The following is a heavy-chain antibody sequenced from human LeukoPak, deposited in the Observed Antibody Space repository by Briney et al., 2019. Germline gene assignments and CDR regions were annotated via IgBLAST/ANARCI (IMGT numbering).Heavy chain of an antibody. Sequence: SGPTLVKPTQTLTLTRTFSGFSLSTSGVGVGWIRQPPGKALEWLALIYWDDDKRYSPSLKSRLTITKDTSKNQVVLTMTNMDPVDTATYYCAHTRAGNDAFDIWGQGTMVTVSS. CDR3: AHTRAGNDAFDI. CDR2: IYWDDDK. CDR1: GFSLSTSGVG. J-gene: IGHJ3*02. D-gene: IGHD1-1*01. V-gene: IGHV2-5*02.